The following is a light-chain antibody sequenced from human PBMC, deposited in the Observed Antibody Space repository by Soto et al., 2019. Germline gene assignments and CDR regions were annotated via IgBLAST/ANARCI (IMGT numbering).Light chain of an antibody. V-gene: IGKV3-11*01. Sequence: EIVLPQSPATLSLSPGERATLSCRASQSVSSYFAWYQHKPGQAPRLLIYDASNRATGIPARFSGSGSGTDFTLPISSREPEDFAVYYCQQRSNCPYTLGQGTKLEIK. CDR3: QQRSNCPYT. CDR2: DAS. CDR1: QSVSSY. J-gene: IGKJ2*01.